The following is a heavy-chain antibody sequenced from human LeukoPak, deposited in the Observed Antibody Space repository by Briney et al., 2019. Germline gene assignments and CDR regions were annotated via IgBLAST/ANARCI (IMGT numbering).Heavy chain of an antibody. Sequence: GGSLRLSCAASGFTFNNYAMSWVRQAPGRGLEYVSSISGSGGHTYYADSVRGRFTISRDTSKNTLYLQMYSLRAEDTAVYYCAKVRLPTTMTLRNWYFDLWGRGTLVTVSS. V-gene: IGHV3-23*01. J-gene: IGHJ2*01. D-gene: IGHD4-17*01. CDR2: ISGSGGHT. CDR1: GFTFNNYA. CDR3: AKVRLPTTMTLRNWYFDL.